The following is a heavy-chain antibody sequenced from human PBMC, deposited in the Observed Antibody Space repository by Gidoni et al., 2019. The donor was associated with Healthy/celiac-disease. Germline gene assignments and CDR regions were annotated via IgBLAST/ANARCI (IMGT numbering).Heavy chain of an antibody. V-gene: IGHV3-21*01. Sequence: EVQLVESGGGLVKPGGSLRLACAASGLTFSSYSMNWVRQAPGKGLECVSSMSSSSSYIYYADSVKGRFTISRDNAKNSLYLQMNSLRAEDTAVYYCARDGWELSAGSPFDYWGQGTLVTVSS. J-gene: IGHJ4*02. CDR1: GLTFSSYS. CDR2: MSSSSSYI. CDR3: ARDGWELSAGSPFDY. D-gene: IGHD1-26*01.